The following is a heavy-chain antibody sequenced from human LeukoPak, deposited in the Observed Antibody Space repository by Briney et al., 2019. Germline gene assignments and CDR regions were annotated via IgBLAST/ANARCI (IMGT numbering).Heavy chain of an antibody. Sequence: ASVKVSCKASGYTFTSYGISWVRQAPGQGLEWMGWISAYNGNTNYAQKLQGRVTMTTDTSTSTAYMELRSLRSDDTAVYYCARGGSPGYDFWSALGGYYYYYYMDVWGKGTTVTVSS. D-gene: IGHD3-3*01. CDR3: ARGGSPGYDFWSALGGYYYYYYMDV. CDR1: GYTFTSYG. CDR2: ISAYNGNT. V-gene: IGHV1-18*01. J-gene: IGHJ6*03.